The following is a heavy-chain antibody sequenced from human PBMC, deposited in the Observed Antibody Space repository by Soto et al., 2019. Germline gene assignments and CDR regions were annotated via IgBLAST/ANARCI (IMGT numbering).Heavy chain of an antibody. V-gene: IGHV4-59*01. D-gene: IGHD3-22*01. Sequence: SETLSLTCTVSGGSISSYYWSWIRQPPGKGLEWIGYIYYSGSTNYNPSLKSRVTISVDTSKNQFSLKLSSVTAADTAVYYCARNYREFGSYYDSSGYYYRAFDIWGQGTMVTVSS. CDR3: ARNYREFGSYYDSSGYYYRAFDI. CDR2: IYYSGST. J-gene: IGHJ3*02. CDR1: GGSISSYY.